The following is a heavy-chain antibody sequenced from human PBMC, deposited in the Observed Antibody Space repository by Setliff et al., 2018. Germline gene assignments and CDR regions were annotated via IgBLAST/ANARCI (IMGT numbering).Heavy chain of an antibody. V-gene: IGHV1-24*01. CDR1: GYTLTELS. CDR3: ATCVGTSWYDYNFYMDV. J-gene: IGHJ6*03. D-gene: IGHD1-26*01. Sequence: GASVKVSCKVSGYTLTELSIHWVRQAPGKGLEWMGGFDPDDGETVYAQKFQGRVTMTEDTSTNTAYMELSSLRSEDTAVYYCATCVGTSWYDYNFYMDVWGIGTTVTVSS. CDR2: FDPDDGET.